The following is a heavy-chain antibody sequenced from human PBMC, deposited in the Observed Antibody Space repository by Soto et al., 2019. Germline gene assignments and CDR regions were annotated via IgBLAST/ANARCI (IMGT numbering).Heavy chain of an antibody. CDR3: ARDRGYCANGVCFRYDY. J-gene: IGHJ4*02. CDR2: VSAYNGDT. CDR1: GYTFTSYG. Sequence: ASVKVSCKASGYTFTSYGISWVRQAPGQGLEWMGWVSAYNGDTNYAQNFQGRVTMTTDTSTSIAYMDLRSLRSDDTATYYCARDRGYCANGVCFRYDYWGQGTLVTLSS. V-gene: IGHV1-18*01. D-gene: IGHD2-8*01.